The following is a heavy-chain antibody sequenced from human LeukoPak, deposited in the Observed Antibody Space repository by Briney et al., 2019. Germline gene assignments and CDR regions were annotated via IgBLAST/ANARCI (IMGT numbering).Heavy chain of an antibody. CDR1: GFTFSSFA. CDR3: AKYRTTSAPPRNFDY. D-gene: IGHD1-14*01. J-gene: IGHJ4*02. CDR2: IGGDSGGI. V-gene: IGHV3-23*01. Sequence: PGGSLRLSCAPSGFTFSSFAMTWVRQAPGKGLEWVSVIGGDSGGIKYGDSVKGRFTISRDNSKNALYLQMSSLRADDTAVYYCAKYRTTSAPPRNFDYWGQGTLVTVSS.